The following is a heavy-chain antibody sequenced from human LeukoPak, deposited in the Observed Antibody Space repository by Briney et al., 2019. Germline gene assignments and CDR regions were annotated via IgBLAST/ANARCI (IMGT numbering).Heavy chain of an antibody. CDR1: GGTFSSYA. CDR3: ANGYYDSSGYSPFDY. Sequence: SVKVSCKASGGTFSSYAISWVRQAPGQGLEWMGGIIPIFGTANYAQKFQGRVTITADESTSTAYMELSSLRSEDTAVYYCANGYYDSSGYSPFDYWGQGTLVTVSS. V-gene: IGHV1-69*13. D-gene: IGHD3-22*01. CDR2: IIPIFGTA. J-gene: IGHJ4*02.